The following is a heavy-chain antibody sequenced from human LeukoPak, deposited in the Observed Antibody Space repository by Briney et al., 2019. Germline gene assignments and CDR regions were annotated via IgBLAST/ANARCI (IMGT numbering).Heavy chain of an antibody. J-gene: IGHJ4*02. V-gene: IGHV4-34*01. CDR3: ARDVYYDSSGKTAIDY. CDR2: INHSGST. CDR1: GGSFSGYY. D-gene: IGHD3-22*01. Sequence: PSETLSLTCAVYGGSFSGYYWSWIRQPPGKGLEWIGEINHSGSTYYNPSLKSRVTISVDTSKNQFSLKLSSVTAADTAVYYCARDVYYDSSGKTAIDYWGQGTLVTVSS.